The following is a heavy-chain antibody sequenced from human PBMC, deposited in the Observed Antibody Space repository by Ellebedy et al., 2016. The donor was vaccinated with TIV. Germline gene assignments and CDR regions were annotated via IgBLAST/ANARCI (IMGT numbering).Heavy chain of an antibody. Sequence: GESLKISCAASEFTLSYYTLNWVRQAPGKGLAWPAYISTGTGRSTIYYADSVKSRFTISRDDAKNSLFLQIDSLRGEDTAVYYCARDRRAFRASMDVWGQGTTFTVAS. D-gene: IGHD3-10*01. J-gene: IGHJ6*02. CDR3: ARDRRAFRASMDV. CDR1: EFTLSYYT. CDR2: ISTGTGRSTI. V-gene: IGHV3-48*01.